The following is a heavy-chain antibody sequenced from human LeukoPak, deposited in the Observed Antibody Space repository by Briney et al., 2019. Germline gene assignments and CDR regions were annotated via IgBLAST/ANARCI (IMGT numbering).Heavy chain of an antibody. CDR2: IYPGDSET. CDR3: ARLSTRLLDH. J-gene: IGHJ4*02. Sequence: GSLKLSCKGSGNTFTNYWIGWVRRVPGKGLEWMGIIYPGDSETRYSPSFQGQVTMSVDKSSSTAYLQWATLKASDTAIYFCARLSTRLLDHWGQGTRVTVSS. D-gene: IGHD3-3*01. V-gene: IGHV5-51*01. CDR1: GNTFTNYW.